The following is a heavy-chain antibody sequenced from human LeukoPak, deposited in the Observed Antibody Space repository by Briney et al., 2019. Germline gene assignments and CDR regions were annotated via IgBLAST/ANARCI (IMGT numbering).Heavy chain of an antibody. V-gene: IGHV3-21*01. CDR3: ARDGSWLRLGNAFDI. CDR2: ISSSSSYI. Sequence: PGGSLRLSCAASGFTSSSYSMNWVRQAPGKGLEWVSSISSSSSYIYYADSVKGRFTISRDNAKNSLYLQMNSLRAEDTAVYYCARDGSWLRLGNAFDIWGQGTMVTVSS. D-gene: IGHD5-12*01. J-gene: IGHJ3*02. CDR1: GFTSSSYS.